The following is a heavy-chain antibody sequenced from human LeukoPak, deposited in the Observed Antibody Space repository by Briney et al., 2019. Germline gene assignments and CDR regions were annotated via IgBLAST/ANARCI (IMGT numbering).Heavy chain of an antibody. Sequence: SETLSLTCTVSGGSISSYYWSWIRQPPGKGLEWIGYIYYSGSTNYNPSLKSRVTISVDTSKNQFSLKLSSVTAADTAVYYCARERRRRYGSGSCYYYYGMDVWGKGTTVTVSS. CDR1: GGSISSYY. J-gene: IGHJ6*04. D-gene: IGHD3-10*01. CDR2: IYYSGST. V-gene: IGHV4-59*01. CDR3: ARERRRRYGSGSCYYYYGMDV.